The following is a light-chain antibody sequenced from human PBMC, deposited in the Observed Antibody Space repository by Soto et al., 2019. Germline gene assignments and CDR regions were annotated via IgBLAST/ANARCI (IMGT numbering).Light chain of an antibody. Sequence: QSALTQPASVSGSPGQSITISCTGTSSDVGGYNSVSWYQQHPGKAPKLVIYDVGNRPSGVSDRFPGSKSGNTASLTISGLQAEDEAEYYCSSYTSSSTYVFGAGTKVTVL. CDR2: DVG. CDR1: SSDVGGYNS. V-gene: IGLV2-14*01. CDR3: SSYTSSSTYV. J-gene: IGLJ1*01.